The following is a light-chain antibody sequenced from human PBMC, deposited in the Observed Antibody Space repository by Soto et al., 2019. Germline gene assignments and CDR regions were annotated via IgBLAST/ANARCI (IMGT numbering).Light chain of an antibody. CDR3: MQALQTPPS. V-gene: IGKV2-28*01. J-gene: IGKJ2*01. CDR1: QSLLHSNGYNY. CDR2: LAS. Sequence: DIVMTQSPLSLPVTPGEPASISCRSSQSLLHSNGYNYLDWYLQRPGQSPQLLLYLASSRAAGVPDRFSGSGSGTDFTLKISRVEAEDVAVYYCMQALQTPPSFVQGTKLEIK.